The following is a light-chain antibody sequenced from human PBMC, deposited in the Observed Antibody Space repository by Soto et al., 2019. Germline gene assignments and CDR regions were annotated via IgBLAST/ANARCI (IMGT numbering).Light chain of an antibody. CDR2: DVS. V-gene: IGLV2-11*01. Sequence: QSALTQPRSVSGSPGQSVTISCTGTSSDVGGYNYVSWYQQHPGKAPKLMIYDVSKRPSGVPDRFSGSKSGNTASLTISGLQAEVEADYYFCSYSGSYTWVFGGGTKVTVL. CDR1: SSDVGGYNY. CDR3: CSYSGSYTWV. J-gene: IGLJ3*02.